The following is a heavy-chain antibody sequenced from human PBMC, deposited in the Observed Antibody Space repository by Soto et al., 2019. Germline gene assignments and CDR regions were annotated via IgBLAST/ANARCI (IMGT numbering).Heavy chain of an antibody. J-gene: IGHJ4*02. D-gene: IGHD4-17*01. Sequence: QVQLVESGGGVVQPGRSLRLSCAASGFTFSNHAFYWVRQAPGKGLEWVAIISSDVSSKYYADSVKGRFTISRDNSKNTLSLQMNSLRTEDTAVYYCARDPYGDYVQGPGFWGQGTLVTVSS. CDR2: ISSDVSSK. V-gene: IGHV3-30-3*01. CDR3: ARDPYGDYVQGPGF. CDR1: GFTFSNHA.